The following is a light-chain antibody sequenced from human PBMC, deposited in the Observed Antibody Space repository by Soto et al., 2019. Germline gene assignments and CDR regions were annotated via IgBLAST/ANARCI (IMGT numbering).Light chain of an antibody. CDR2: DVG. J-gene: IGLJ2*01. Sequence: QSALTQPASVSGSPGQSITISCTGTSSDVGGYNYVSWYQQHPGKAPKVMVYDVGNRPSGVSNRFSGSKSGNTASLTISGLQPEDEADYYCSSYTTYSTLIFGGGTKLTVL. CDR3: SSYTTYSTLI. V-gene: IGLV2-14*03. CDR1: SSDVGGYNY.